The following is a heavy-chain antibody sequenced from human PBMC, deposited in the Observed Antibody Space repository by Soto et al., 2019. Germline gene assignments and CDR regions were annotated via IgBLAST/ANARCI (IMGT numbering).Heavy chain of an antibody. CDR1: RFTFSSYG. J-gene: IGHJ4*02. V-gene: IGHV3-23*01. Sequence: GGSLRLSCAASRFTFSSYGMNWVRQAPGRGLEWVSGISHSGSRTDYADSVKGRFSISRDNSNNTLFLQMNSLRAEDTAVYHCAKDKFQGACRVFDNWGQGTPVTVSS. CDR2: ISHSGSRT. CDR3: AKDKFQGACRVFDN. D-gene: IGHD1-26*01.